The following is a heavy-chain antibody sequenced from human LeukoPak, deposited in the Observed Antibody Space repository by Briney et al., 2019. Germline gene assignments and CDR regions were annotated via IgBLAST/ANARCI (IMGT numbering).Heavy chain of an antibody. CDR2: IDPSDSYT. Sequence: GESLKISCKGSGYSFTSYWISWVRQMPGKGQEWMGRIDPSDSYTNYSPSFQGHVTISADKSISTAYLQWSSLKASDTAMYYCASRPIGSSWPFDYWGQGTLDTVSS. J-gene: IGHJ4*02. D-gene: IGHD6-13*01. CDR3: ASRPIGSSWPFDY. CDR1: GYSFTSYW. V-gene: IGHV5-10-1*01.